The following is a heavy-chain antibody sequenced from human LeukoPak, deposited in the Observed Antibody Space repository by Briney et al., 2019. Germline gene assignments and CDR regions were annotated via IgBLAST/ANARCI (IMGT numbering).Heavy chain of an antibody. J-gene: IGHJ4*02. CDR2: IYYSGST. V-gene: IGHV4-59*06. D-gene: IGHD3-10*01. CDR1: GGSISSYH. Sequence: SETLSLTCTVSGGSISSYHWIWIRQHPGKGLEWIGYIYYSGSTYYNPSLKSRVTISVDTSKNQFSLKLSSVTAADTAVYYCARGSLDFDYWGQGTLVTVSS. CDR3: ARGSLDFDY.